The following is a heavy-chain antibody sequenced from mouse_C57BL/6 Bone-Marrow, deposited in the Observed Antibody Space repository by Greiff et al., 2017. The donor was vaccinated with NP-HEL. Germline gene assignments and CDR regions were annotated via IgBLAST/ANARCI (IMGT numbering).Heavy chain of an antibody. J-gene: IGHJ4*01. D-gene: IGHD3-2*02. Sequence: EVQLQQSGPELVKPGASVKISCKASGYTFTDYYMNWVKQSHGKSLEWIGDINPNNGGTSYNQKFKGKATLTVDKSSSTAYMELRSLTSEDSAVYYCARGGQLRQYYYAMDYWGQGTSVTVSS. V-gene: IGHV1-26*01. CDR2: INPNNGGT. CDR3: ARGGQLRQYYYAMDY. CDR1: GYTFTDYY.